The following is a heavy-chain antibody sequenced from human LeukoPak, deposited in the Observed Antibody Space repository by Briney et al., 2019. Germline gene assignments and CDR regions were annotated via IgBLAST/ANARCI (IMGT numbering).Heavy chain of an antibody. CDR3: ARGVTYNWFDP. CDR2: IYYSGST. J-gene: IGHJ5*02. V-gene: IGHV4-59*01. D-gene: IGHD5/OR15-5a*01. Sequence: SETLSLTCTVSGGSISSYYWSWIRQPPGKGLEWIGYIYYSGSTNYNPSLKSRVTISVDTSKNQFSLKLSSVTAADTAVYHCARGVTYNWFDPWGQGTLVTVSS. CDR1: GGSISSYY.